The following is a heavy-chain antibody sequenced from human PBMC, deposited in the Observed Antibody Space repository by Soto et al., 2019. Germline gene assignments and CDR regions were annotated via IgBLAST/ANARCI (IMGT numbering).Heavy chain of an antibody. CDR1: GGSISSGDYS. CDR3: ARSDGRY. CDR2: IYYSGTT. J-gene: IGHJ4*02. Sequence: PSETLSLTCAVSGGSISSGDYSWNWIRQPPGKGLEWIGYIYYSGTTYYNPSLKSRVTISVDTSKNQFSLKLSSVTAADTAVYYCARSDGRYWGQGTLVTVSS. V-gene: IGHV4-61*08.